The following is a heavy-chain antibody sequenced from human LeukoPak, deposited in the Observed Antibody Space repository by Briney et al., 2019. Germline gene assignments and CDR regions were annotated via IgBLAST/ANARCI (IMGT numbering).Heavy chain of an antibody. J-gene: IGHJ5*02. Sequence: SSETLSLTCTVSGGSISSSSYYGGWIRQPPGKGLEWIGSIYYSGSTYYNPSLKSRVTISVDTSKNQFSLKLSSVTAADTAVYYCARDLHRRLYSSSPNWFDPWGQGTLVTVPS. CDR1: GGSISSSSYY. CDR2: IYYSGST. V-gene: IGHV4-39*07. D-gene: IGHD6-13*01. CDR3: ARDLHRRLYSSSPNWFDP.